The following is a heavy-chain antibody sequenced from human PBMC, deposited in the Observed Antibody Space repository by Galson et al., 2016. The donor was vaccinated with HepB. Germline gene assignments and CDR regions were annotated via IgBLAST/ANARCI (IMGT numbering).Heavy chain of an antibody. CDR1: GYSFTDHY. D-gene: IGHD6-13*01. CDR2: INPYSGNA. J-gene: IGHJ3*01. V-gene: IGHV1-2*04. Sequence: SVKVSCKASGYSFTDHYIHWVRQVPGQGLEWVAWINPYSGNANYAQKLQGWVTVTRDPSIGTAYMELTSLRSDDTAMYYCTRGEQLARMNAFALWGQGTMVTVSS. CDR3: TRGEQLARMNAFAL.